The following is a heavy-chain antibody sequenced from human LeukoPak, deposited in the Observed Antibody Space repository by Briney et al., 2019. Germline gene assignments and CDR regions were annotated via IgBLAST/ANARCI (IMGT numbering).Heavy chain of an antibody. CDR1: GGSFSGYY. CDR3: ARARQYQRVLDP. CDR2: INHSGSI. Sequence: SETLSLTCAVYGGSFSGYYWSWIRQPPGKGLEWIGEINHSGSINYNPSLKSRVTISVDTSKNQFSLKLSSVTAADTAVYYCARARQYQRVLDPWGQGTLVTVYS. D-gene: IGHD2-2*01. V-gene: IGHV4-34*01. J-gene: IGHJ5*02.